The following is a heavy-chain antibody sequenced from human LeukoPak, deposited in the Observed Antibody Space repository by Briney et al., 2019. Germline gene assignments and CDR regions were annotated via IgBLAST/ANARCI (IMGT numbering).Heavy chain of an antibody. Sequence: ASVKVSCKTSGYTFPVYHIHWVRQAPGQGLEWMGWINPNSGVTNYAQNLQGRVTLTGDTSITTSYMDLTGLTSVDTAVYYCGLVASGNWWFDPWGQGTLVTVSS. CDR2: INPNSGVT. J-gene: IGHJ5*02. V-gene: IGHV1-2*02. CDR1: GYTFPVYH. D-gene: IGHD2-8*02. CDR3: GLVASGNWWFDP.